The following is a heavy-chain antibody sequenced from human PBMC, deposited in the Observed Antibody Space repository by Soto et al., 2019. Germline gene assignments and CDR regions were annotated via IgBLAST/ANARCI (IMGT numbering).Heavy chain of an antibody. CDR3: ARHLNRVYDY. D-gene: IGHD3-16*02. Sequence: PSETLSLTCTVSGGSISSYYRSWIRQPPGKGLEWIGYIYYSGSTNYNPSLKSRVTISVDTSKNQCSLKLSSVTAADTAVYYCARHLNRVYDYWGQRTLVPVSS. CDR1: GGSISSYY. CDR2: IYYSGST. V-gene: IGHV4-59*01. J-gene: IGHJ4*02.